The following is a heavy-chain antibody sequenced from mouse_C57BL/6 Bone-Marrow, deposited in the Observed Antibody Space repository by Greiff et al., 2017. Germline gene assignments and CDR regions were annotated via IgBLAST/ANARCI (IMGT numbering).Heavy chain of an antibody. CDR2: ISNGGGST. J-gene: IGHJ1*03. CDR1: GFTFSDYY. Sequence: EVKVVESGGGLVQPGGSLKLSCAASGFTFSDYYMYWVRQTPEKRLEWVAYISNGGGSTYYPDTVKGRFTISRDNAKNTLYLQMCRLKSEDTAMYYCARHEGNYVWYFDVWGTGTTVTVSS. D-gene: IGHD2-1*01. V-gene: IGHV5-12*01. CDR3: ARHEGNYVWYFDV.